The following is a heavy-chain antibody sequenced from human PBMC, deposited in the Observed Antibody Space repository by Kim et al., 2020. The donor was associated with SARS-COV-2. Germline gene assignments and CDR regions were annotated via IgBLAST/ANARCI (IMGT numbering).Heavy chain of an antibody. CDR3: ARGGVRACSGGSCHFDY. CDR2: INAGNGNT. V-gene: IGHV1-3*01. CDR1: GYTFTSYA. J-gene: IGHJ4*02. Sequence: ASVKVSCKASGYTFTSYAMHWVRQAPGQRLEWMGWINAGNGNTKYSQKFQGRVTITRDTSASTAYMELSSLRSEDTAVYYCARGGVRACSGGSCHFDYWGQGTLVTVSS. D-gene: IGHD2-15*01.